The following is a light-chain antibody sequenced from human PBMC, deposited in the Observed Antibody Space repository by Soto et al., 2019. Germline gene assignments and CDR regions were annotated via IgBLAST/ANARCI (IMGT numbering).Light chain of an antibody. CDR1: SSDVGGYNY. Sequence: QSALTQPASVSGTPGQSITISCTGTSSDVGGYNYVSWYQQHPGKAPKLMIYEVRNRPSGVSNRFSGSKSGNTASLTISGLQAEAEADYYCSSYTPSSTPPSVFGTGTKVTVL. V-gene: IGLV2-14*01. CDR3: SSYTPSSTPPSV. J-gene: IGLJ1*01. CDR2: EVR.